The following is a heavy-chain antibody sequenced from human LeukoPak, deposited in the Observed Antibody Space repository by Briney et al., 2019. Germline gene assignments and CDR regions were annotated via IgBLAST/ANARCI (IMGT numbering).Heavy chain of an antibody. CDR2: MNPNSGNT. Sequence: GASVKVSCKASRYTFTSYDINWVRQATGQGLEWMGWMNPNSGNTGYAQKFQGRVTMTRNTSISTAYMELSSLRSEDTAVYYCARVVPSYYGSSTPPDYWGQGTLVTVSS. J-gene: IGHJ4*02. CDR1: RYTFTSYD. D-gene: IGHD3-10*01. CDR3: ARVVPSYYGSSTPPDY. V-gene: IGHV1-8*01.